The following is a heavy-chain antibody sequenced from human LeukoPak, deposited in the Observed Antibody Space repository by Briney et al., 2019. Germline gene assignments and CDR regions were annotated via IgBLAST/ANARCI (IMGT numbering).Heavy chain of an antibody. D-gene: IGHD2-15*01. V-gene: IGHV1-69*06. CDR2: IIPIFGTA. Sequence: SVKVSCKASGGTFSTYAISWVRQAPGQGLEWMGGIIPIFGTANYAQKFQGRVTITADKSTSTAYMELSSLRSEDTAVYYCARGGDIVVVVAAPDYFDYWGQGTLVTVSS. CDR3: ARGGDIVVVVAAPDYFDY. CDR1: GGTFSTYA. J-gene: IGHJ4*02.